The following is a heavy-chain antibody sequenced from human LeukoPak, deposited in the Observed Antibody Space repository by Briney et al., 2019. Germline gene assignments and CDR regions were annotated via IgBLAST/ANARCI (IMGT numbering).Heavy chain of an antibody. CDR3: AKEGIGAAGRRFDC. Sequence: GGSLRLSCVASGFTCSSYGMNWGRQAPGKGLQWFSSIANTGGNTYYADAVRGRFTISRDNSKNTLYLQMNSLRDEDTAVYYCAKEGIGAAGRRFDCWGHGTPGTASS. J-gene: IGHJ4*01. D-gene: IGHD6-13*01. CDR2: IANTGGNT. CDR1: GFTCSSYG. V-gene: IGHV3-23*01.